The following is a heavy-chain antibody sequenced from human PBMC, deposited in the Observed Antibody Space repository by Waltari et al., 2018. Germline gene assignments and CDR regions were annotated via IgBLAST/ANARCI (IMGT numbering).Heavy chain of an antibody. CDR1: GGSISRGGYY. D-gene: IGHD2-8*01. J-gene: IGHJ4*02. Sequence: QVQLQESGPGLVKPSQTLSLTCTVSGGSISRGGYYWTWVRQRPGRGLEWIGNIYYSGSTYYNPSLKSRLTISIDTSNNQFSLKLISVSVADTAVYYCASQPGTMYYLHYWGRGTLVTV. CDR2: IYYSGST. V-gene: IGHV4-31*03. CDR3: ASQPGTMYYLHY.